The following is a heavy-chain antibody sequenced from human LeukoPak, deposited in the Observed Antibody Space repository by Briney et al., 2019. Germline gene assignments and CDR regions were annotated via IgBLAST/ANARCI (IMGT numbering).Heavy chain of an antibody. D-gene: IGHD3-10*01. CDR3: ARQFGDSSGLHPTVDD. CDR1: GGSISSSPYY. CDR2: LYYSGST. V-gene: IGHV4-39*01. Sequence: SETLSLTCAVSGGSISSSPYYWGWIRQPPGKGLAWIGSLYYSGSTYYNPSLKSRVTISVDTSKNQFSLKLSSVTAADTAVYYCARQFGDSSGLHPTVDDWGQGTLVTVSS. J-gene: IGHJ4*02.